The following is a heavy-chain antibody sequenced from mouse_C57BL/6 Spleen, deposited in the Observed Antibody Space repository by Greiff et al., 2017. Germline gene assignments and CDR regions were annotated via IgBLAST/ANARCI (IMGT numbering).Heavy chain of an antibody. Sequence: EVQRVESGAELVRPGASVKLSCTASGFNIKDDYMHWVKQSPEQGLEWIGWIDPENGDTEYASKFQGKATITADTSSNTAYLQLSSLTSEDTAVYYCSHYYGSSSMDYWGQGTSVTVSS. V-gene: IGHV14-4*01. CDR3: SHYYGSSSMDY. CDR1: GFNIKDDY. CDR2: IDPENGDT. D-gene: IGHD1-1*01. J-gene: IGHJ4*01.